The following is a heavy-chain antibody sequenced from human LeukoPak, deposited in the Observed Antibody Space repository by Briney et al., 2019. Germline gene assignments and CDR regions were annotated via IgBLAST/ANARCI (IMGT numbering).Heavy chain of an antibody. D-gene: IGHD4-17*01. CDR1: GFTFSTYW. CDR2: KSYDGGHK. J-gene: IGHJ4*02. Sequence: GGSLRLSCAGSGFTFSTYWMSWVRQAPGKGLEWLAVKSYDGGHKYYADSVKGRITISRDNSKDTLYLQMNSLRAEDTAVYYCVKETGSTVGSTDFDFWGQGTLVTVSS. V-gene: IGHV3-30-3*02. CDR3: VKETGSTVGSTDFDF.